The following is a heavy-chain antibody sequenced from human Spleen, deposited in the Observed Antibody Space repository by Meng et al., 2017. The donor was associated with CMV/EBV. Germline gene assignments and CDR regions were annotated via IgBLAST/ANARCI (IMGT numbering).Heavy chain of an antibody. V-gene: IGHV4-39*07. J-gene: IGHJ1*01. D-gene: IGHD3-3*01. CDR3: ASYDFWTAYSTGYFQQ. CDR2: IYYSETT. Sequence: AYISSSSWYWGWIRQPPGKGLEWIGTIYYSETTYYTPSLRSRVTISMDTSKNQFSLTLSSVTAADTAVYFCASYDFWTAYSTGYFQQWGQGNLVTVSS. CDR1: AYISSSSWY.